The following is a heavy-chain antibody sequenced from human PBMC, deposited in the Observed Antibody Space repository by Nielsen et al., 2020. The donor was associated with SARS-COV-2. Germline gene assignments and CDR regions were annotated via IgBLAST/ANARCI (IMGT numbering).Heavy chain of an antibody. CDR3: ARIYSSSYIDF. CDR1: GFTFSSYA. V-gene: IGHV3-7*01. Sequence: GESLKISCAASGFTFSSYAMSWVRQAPGKGLEWVANIKQDGSEKHYVDSVKGRFTVSRDNTKNSLYLQMNSLRAEDTAVYYCARIYSSSYIDFWGQGALVTVSS. D-gene: IGHD6-13*01. J-gene: IGHJ4*02. CDR2: IKQDGSEK.